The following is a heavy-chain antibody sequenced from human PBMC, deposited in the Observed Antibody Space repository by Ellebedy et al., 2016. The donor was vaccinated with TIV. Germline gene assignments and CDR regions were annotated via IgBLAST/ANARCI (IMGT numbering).Heavy chain of an antibody. CDR3: ALATYCSSTSCSGLDYFDY. CDR1: GGSFSGYY. J-gene: IGHJ4*02. V-gene: IGHV4-34*01. CDR2: INHSGST. D-gene: IGHD2-2*01. Sequence: SETLSLXXAVYGGSFSGYYWSWIRQPPGKRLEWIGEINHSGSTNYNPSLKSRVTISVDTSKNQFSLKLSSVTAADTAVYYCALATYCSSTSCSGLDYFDYWGQGTLVTVSS.